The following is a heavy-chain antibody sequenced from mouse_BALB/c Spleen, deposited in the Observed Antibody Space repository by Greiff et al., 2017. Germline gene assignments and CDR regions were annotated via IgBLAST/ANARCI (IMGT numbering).Heavy chain of an antibody. CDR2: INPSNGGT. CDR3: TTARFPWFAY. CDR1: GYTFTSYY. Sequence: VQLQQSGAELVKPGASVKLSCKASGYTFTSYYMYWVKQRPGQGLEWIGEINPSNGGTNFNEKFKSKATLTVDKSSSTAYMQLSSLTSEDSAVYYCTTARFPWFAYWGQGTLVTVSA. V-gene: IGHV1S81*02. J-gene: IGHJ3*01.